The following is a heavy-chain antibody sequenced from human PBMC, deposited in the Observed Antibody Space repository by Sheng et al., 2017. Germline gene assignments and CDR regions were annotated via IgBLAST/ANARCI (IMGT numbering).Heavy chain of an antibody. CDR2: INTSGST. J-gene: IGHJ5*02. CDR3: ARVMRSGHSNTWYENWFDP. CDR1: GGSISTSY. V-gene: IGHV4-4*07. Sequence: QVQLQESGPGLVKPSETLSLTCTVSGGSISTSYWSWIRQSAGKGLEWIGRINTSGSTNYNPSLKSRVTMSVDTSKNQFSLNLSSVTAADTAVYYCARVMRSGHSNTWYENWFDPWGQGTLVTVSS. D-gene: IGHD6-13*01.